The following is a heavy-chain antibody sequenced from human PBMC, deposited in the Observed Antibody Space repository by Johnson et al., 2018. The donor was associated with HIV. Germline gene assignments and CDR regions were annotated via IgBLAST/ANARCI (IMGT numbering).Heavy chain of an antibody. CDR1: GFTVSSNY. V-gene: IGHV3-66*01. Sequence: VQLVESGGGVVQPGRSLRLSCAASGFTVSSNYMNWVRQAPGKGLEWVSIIYGGGSTNYADSVKGRFTLSRDNSDNTLYLQMNSLRAGDTAVYYCARGSPHSSSWYGAFDIWGQGTMVTVSS. CDR3: ARGSPHSSSWYGAFDI. D-gene: IGHD6-13*01. J-gene: IGHJ3*02. CDR2: IYGGGST.